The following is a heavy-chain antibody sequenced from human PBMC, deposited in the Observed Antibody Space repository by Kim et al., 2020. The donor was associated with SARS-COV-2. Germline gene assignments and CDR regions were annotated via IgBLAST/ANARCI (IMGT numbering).Heavy chain of an antibody. CDR2: INPKSGNT. CDR1: GYTFTSFY. V-gene: IGHV1-8*01. D-gene: IGHD4-17*01. Sequence: ASVKVSCKVSGYTFTSFYIHWVRQATGKGLEWMGWINPKSGNTVSAQKFQGRLTMTRDTSISTAYMELSSLRSEDTAVYYCATHYAQSNVYYG. CDR3: ATHYAQSNVYYG. J-gene: IGHJ6*01.